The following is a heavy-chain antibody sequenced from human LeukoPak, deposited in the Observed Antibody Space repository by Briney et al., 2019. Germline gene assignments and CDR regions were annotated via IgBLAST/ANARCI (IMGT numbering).Heavy chain of an antibody. J-gene: IGHJ4*02. V-gene: IGHV3-23*01. Sequence: PGGSLRLSCAASGFTFSSYAMSWVRHAPGKGLELVSAISGSGGSTYYADSVKGRFTISRDNSKNTLYLQMNSLRAEDTAVYYCAKDREVAGMYYFDYWGQGTLVTVSS. D-gene: IGHD6-19*01. CDR3: AKDREVAGMYYFDY. CDR1: GFTFSSYA. CDR2: ISGSGGST.